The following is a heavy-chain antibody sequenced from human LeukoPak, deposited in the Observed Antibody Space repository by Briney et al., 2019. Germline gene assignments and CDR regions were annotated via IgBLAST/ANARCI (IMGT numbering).Heavy chain of an antibody. V-gene: IGHV3-23*01. J-gene: IGHJ4*02. CDR1: GFTFSSYA. D-gene: IGHD3-22*01. Sequence: GASLRLSCAASGFTFSSYAKSWVRQAPGKGLEWVSAISGSGGSTYYADSVKGRFTISRDNSKNTLYLQMNSLRAEDTAVYYCAKRGDYYDSSGYPYYFDYWGQGTLVTVSS. CDR2: ISGSGGST. CDR3: AKRGDYYDSSGYPYYFDY.